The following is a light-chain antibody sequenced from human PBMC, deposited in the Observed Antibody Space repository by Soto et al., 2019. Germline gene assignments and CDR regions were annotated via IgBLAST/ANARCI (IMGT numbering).Light chain of an antibody. CDR2: GAD. Sequence: EIVMTQSPATLSVSPGERATLSCRASQSVASNLAWYQQKPGQAPRLLIYGADTRATGVPARFSGSGSGTEFTLTISSLQSEDLAVYYCQQHNLWPSFGQGTNLEIK. CDR1: QSVASN. V-gene: IGKV3-15*01. CDR3: QQHNLWPS. J-gene: IGKJ2*01.